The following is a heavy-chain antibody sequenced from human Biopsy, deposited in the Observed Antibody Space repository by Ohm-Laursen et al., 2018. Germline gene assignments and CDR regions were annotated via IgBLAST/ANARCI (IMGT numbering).Heavy chain of an antibody. J-gene: IGHJ4*01. CDR1: GFTFNIYA. Sequence: GSLRLSCTATGFTFNIYAMNWVRQAPGKGLEWVSTISGTTTKTYYADSVKGRFTISRDNSKNTVSLQMDSLRAEDTALYYCARDYTWNYVGIGYWGHGTLVTASS. D-gene: IGHD1-7*01. V-gene: IGHV3-23*01. CDR2: ISGTTTKT. CDR3: ARDYTWNYVGIGY.